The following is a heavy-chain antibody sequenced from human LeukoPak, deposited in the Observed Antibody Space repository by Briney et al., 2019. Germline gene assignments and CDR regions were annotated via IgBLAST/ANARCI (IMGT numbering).Heavy chain of an antibody. CDR2: ISSGSTYI. CDR1: GFSFSSYS. D-gene: IGHD2-2*01. J-gene: IGHJ4*02. V-gene: IGHV3-21*01. Sequence: PGGSLRLSCAASGFSFSSYSMNCVRQAPGKGLEWVSSISSGSTYIYYADSVKGRFTISRDNAKNSLYLQVSTLRAEDTAVYYCAREMSSSTSFDYWGQGTLVTVSS. CDR3: AREMSSSTSFDY.